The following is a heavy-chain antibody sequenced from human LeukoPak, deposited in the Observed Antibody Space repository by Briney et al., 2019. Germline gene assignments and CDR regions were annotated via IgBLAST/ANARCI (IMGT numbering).Heavy chain of an antibody. Sequence: PSETLSLTCTVSGDSISSSSFYWVWMRQPPGKGLEWIGSIYRSGHTYQNPSLKSRVTISVDTSKNQFSLKLSSVTAADTAVYYCARGGRDGYNTGLDYWGQGTLVTVSS. V-gene: IGHV4-39*07. D-gene: IGHD5-24*01. CDR1: GDSISSSSFY. J-gene: IGHJ4*02. CDR2: IYRSGHT. CDR3: ARGGRDGYNTGLDY.